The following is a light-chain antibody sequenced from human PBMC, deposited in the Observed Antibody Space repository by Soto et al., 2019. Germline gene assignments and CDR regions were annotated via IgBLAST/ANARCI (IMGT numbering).Light chain of an antibody. Sequence: EIVLTQSPGTLSLSPGERATLSCRASQSIGGTFLAWYQHKPGQAPRVLIYGASRRATGIPDRFTGSGSGTDFTLTISRLEPEDFALYYCQQYSSGWTFGQGTKVE. J-gene: IGKJ1*01. CDR3: QQYSSGWT. CDR2: GAS. V-gene: IGKV3-20*01. CDR1: QSIGGTF.